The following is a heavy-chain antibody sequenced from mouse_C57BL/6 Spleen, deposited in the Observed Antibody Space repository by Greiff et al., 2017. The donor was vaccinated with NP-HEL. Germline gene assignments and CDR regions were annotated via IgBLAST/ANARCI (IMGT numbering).Heavy chain of an antibody. CDR1: GYTFTDYE. CDR3: TRDGYYRVFDY. D-gene: IGHD2-3*01. V-gene: IGHV1-15*01. CDR2: IDPETGGT. J-gene: IGHJ2*01. Sequence: QVQLKESGAELVRPGASVTLSCKASGYTFTDYEMHWVKQTPVHGLEWIGAIDPETGGTAYNQKFKGKAILTADKSSSTAYMELRSLTSEDSAVYYCTRDGYYRVFDYWGQGTTLTVSS.